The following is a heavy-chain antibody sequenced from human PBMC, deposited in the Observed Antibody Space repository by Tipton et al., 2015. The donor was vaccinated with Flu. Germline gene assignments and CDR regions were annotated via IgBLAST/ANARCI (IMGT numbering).Heavy chain of an antibody. J-gene: IGHJ4*02. CDR3: TTPLDYGGNLIDY. V-gene: IGHV3-15*01. D-gene: IGHD4-23*01. CDR2: IKSKPNGGTT. CDR1: GFTFSLAS. Sequence: QLVQSGGGLVKPGESLRLSCVASGFTFSLASVSWVRQAPGKGLQWVGRIKSKPNGGTTDYAAPVKGRFTISRDDSKNTLFLQMNSLKTEDTAVYYCTTPLDYGGNLIDYWGQGTLVTVFS.